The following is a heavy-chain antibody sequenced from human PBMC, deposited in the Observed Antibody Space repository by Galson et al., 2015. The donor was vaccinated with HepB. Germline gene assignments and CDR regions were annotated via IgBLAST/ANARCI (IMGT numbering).Heavy chain of an antibody. CDR3: ATGYCSSTSCPMT. CDR1: GYTFTGYY. CDR2: INPNSGGT. V-gene: IGHV1-2*06. J-gene: IGHJ5*02. D-gene: IGHD2-2*03. Sequence: SVKVSCKASGYTFTGYYMHWVRQAPGQGLEWMGRINPNSGGTNYAQKFQGRVTMTRDTSISTAYMELSRLRSDDTAVYYCATGYCSSTSCPMTWGQGTLVTVSS.